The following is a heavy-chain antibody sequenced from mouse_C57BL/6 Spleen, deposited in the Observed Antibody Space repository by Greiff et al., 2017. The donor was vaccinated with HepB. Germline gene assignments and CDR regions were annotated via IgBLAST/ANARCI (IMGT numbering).Heavy chain of an antibody. V-gene: IGHV5-9*01. D-gene: IGHD2-10*01. CDR2: ISGGGGNT. CDR3: ARQTSYGNYVY. J-gene: IGHJ2*01. Sequence: EVMLVESGGGLVKPGGSLKLSCAASGFTFSSHTMSWVRQTPEKRLEWVATISGGGGNTYYPDSVKGRFTISRDNAKNTLYLQMSSLRSEDTALYYCARQTSYGNYVYWGQGTTLTVSS. CDR1: GFTFSSHT.